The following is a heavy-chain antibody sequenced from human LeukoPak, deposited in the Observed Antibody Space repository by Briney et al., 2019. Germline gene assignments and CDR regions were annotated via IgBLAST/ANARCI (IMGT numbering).Heavy chain of an antibody. CDR3: ARENYYGMDV. Sequence: SETLSHTCTVSGGSNSGNYWSWIRQPPGKGLEWIGYIYYSGSTNYNPSLKSRVTISVDTSKNQFSLKLSSVTAADTAVYYCARENYYGMDVWGQGTTVTVSS. CDR2: IYYSGST. V-gene: IGHV4-59*01. J-gene: IGHJ6*02. CDR1: GGSNSGNY.